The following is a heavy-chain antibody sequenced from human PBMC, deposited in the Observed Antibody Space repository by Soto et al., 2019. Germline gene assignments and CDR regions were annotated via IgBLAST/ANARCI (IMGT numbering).Heavy chain of an antibody. D-gene: IGHD5-12*01. V-gene: IGHV3-23*01. CDR3: ASVPLRLTYFDY. CDR1: GFTFSNYA. Sequence: EVQLLESGGGLVQPGGSLRLSCAASGFTFSNYAMNWVRQAPGKGLEWVSAISGSGSTYYADSVKGRFTISRYNSKNTLNLQVNSLRVGDTAMYDCASVPLRLTYFDYGAPGTLFTVAP. J-gene: IGHJ4*02. CDR2: ISGSGST.